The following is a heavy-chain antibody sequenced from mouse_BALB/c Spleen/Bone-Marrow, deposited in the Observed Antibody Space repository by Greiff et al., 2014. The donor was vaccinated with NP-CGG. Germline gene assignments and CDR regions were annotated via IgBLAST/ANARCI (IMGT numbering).Heavy chain of an antibody. CDR1: GYTFTSYY. CDR2: IYPGNVNT. D-gene: IGHD2-3*01. J-gene: IGHJ1*01. Sequence: LVESGPELVKPGASVRISCKASGYTFTSYYIHWVKQRPGQGLEWIGWIYPGNVNTMYNEKFKGKATLTADKSSSTAYMQLSSLTSEDSAVYFCASYDGSYFDVWGAGTTVTVSS. CDR3: ASYDGSYFDV. V-gene: IGHV1S56*01.